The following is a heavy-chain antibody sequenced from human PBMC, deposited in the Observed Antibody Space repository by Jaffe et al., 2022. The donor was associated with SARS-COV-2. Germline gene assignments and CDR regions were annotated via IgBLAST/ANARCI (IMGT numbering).Heavy chain of an antibody. D-gene: IGHD3-10*01. CDR2: IYYSGST. CDR1: GGSISSSSYY. CDR3: ARLYGSGSPYYYYYMDV. J-gene: IGHJ6*03. Sequence: QLQLQESGPGLVKPSETLSLTCTVSGGSISSSSYYWGWIRQPPGKGLEWIGSIYYSGSTYYNPSLKSRVTISVDTSKNQFSLKLSSVTAADTAVYYCARLYGSGSPYYYYYMDVWGKGTTVTVSS. V-gene: IGHV4-39*01.